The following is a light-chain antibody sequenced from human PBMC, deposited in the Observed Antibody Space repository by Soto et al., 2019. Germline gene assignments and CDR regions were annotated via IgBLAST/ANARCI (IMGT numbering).Light chain of an antibody. V-gene: IGLV7-46*01. Sequence: QAVVTQEPSLTVSPGGTVTLTCGSNTGAVTTGHYPYWFQQKPGQAPRTLIYDTNNKHSWTPARFSGSLLGGKAALTLSGAQPEDEADYHCLLSYRGVGVFGGGTKVTVL. CDR2: DTN. CDR3: LLSYRGVGV. CDR1: TGAVTTGHY. J-gene: IGLJ2*01.